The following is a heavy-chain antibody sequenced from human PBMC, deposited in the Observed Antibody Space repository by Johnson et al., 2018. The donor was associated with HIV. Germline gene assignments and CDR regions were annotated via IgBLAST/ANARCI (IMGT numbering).Heavy chain of an antibody. CDR1: GFTVSSNY. V-gene: IGHV3-53*01. CDR3: VKGRGLERRGDAFDV. Sequence: VQLVESGGGLIQPGGSLRLSCAASGFTVSSNYMSWVRQAPGKGLDWVSVIYSGGSTYYADSVKGRFTLSRDNSKNTLYLQMNSLRVEDTALYYCVKGRGLERRGDAFDVWGQGTMVTVSS. D-gene: IGHD1-1*01. J-gene: IGHJ3*01. CDR2: IYSGGST.